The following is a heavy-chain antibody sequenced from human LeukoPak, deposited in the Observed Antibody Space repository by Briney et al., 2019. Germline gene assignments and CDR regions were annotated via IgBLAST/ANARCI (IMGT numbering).Heavy chain of an antibody. CDR3: ATCYDPYYYYGMDV. J-gene: IGHJ6*02. Sequence: SETLSLTCTVSGGSISSHYWSWIRQPPGKGLEWIGYIYYSGSTNYNPSLKSRVTISVDTSKNQFSLKLSSVTAADTAVYYCATCYDPYYYYGMDVWGQGTTVTVSS. V-gene: IGHV4-59*08. CDR2: IYYSGST. D-gene: IGHD5-12*01. CDR1: GGSISSHY.